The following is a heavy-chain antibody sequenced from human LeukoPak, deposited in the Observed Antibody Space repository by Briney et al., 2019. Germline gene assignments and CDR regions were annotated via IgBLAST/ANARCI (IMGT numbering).Heavy chain of an antibody. CDR3: ARAGGGLCSGEKTGSAP. D-gene: IGHD3-10*02. CDR2: INPNSGGT. V-gene: IGHV1-2*02. J-gene: IGHJ4*02. CDR1: GYTFTGYY. Sequence: ASVKVSCKASGYTFTGYYMHWVRQAPGQGLEWMGWINPNSGGTNYAQKFQGRVTMTRDTSISAAYMELSRLRSDDTAVYYCARAGGGLCSGEKTGSAPGGKEPLVTVS.